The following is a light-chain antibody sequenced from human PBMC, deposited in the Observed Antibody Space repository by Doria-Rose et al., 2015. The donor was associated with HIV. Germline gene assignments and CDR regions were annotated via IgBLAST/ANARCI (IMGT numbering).Light chain of an antibody. CDR3: QQYNAYPYT. CDR1: QSVSNW. CDR2: KAS. J-gene: IGKJ2*01. V-gene: IGKV1-5*03. Sequence: TQPPSTLSASVGDRVTITCRASQSVSNWLAWYQQRPGKPPRLLIYKASSLESGVPSRFSGSGSGTEFTLTISSLQADDVATYYCQQYNAYPYTFGQGTKLAIK.